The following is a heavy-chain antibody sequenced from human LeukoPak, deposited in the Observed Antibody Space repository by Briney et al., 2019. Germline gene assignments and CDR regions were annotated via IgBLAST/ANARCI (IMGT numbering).Heavy chain of an antibody. J-gene: IGHJ6*03. CDR3: ARGAVNRYNWNDDNFYYYYMDV. V-gene: IGHV1-2*02. CDR2: INPNSGGT. CDR1: GYTFTGYY. D-gene: IGHD1-1*01. Sequence: ASVKVSCKASGYTFTGYYMHWVRQAPGQGLEWMGWINPNSGGTNYAQKFQGRVTMTRDTSISTAYMELSRLRSDDTAVYYCARGAVNRYNWNDDNFYYYYMDVWGKGTTVTISS.